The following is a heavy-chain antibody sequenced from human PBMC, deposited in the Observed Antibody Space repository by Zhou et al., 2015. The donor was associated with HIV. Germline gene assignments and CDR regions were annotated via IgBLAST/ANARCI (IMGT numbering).Heavy chain of an antibody. CDR3: ARAPPLWSTMYAMDL. CDR1: GFTFGDHY. V-gene: IGHV3-11*01. J-gene: IGHJ6*02. CDR2: ISSSGSAK. D-gene: IGHD3-10*01. Sequence: VQLVESGGGLVKPGGSLRLTCAASGFTFGDHYMTWIRQPPGKGLEWLSYISSSGSAKYYADSVKGRVTISRDNNKNSLFLQINSLRPDDTAVYYCARAPPLWSTMYAMDLWGQGTTVTVFS.